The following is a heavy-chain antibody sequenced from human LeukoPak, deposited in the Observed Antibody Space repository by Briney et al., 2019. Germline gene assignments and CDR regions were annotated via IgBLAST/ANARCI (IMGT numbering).Heavy chain of an antibody. CDR3: ARDPTNTSGRYAYFDY. CDR1: GYTFTSYA. J-gene: IGHJ4*02. D-gene: IGHD6-19*01. CDR2: ISTYTGNT. Sequence: ASVKVSCKTSGYTFTSYAISWVRQAPGRGLECMGWISTYTGNTDYAQKLQGRVTMTTDTSTTTAYMELRSLRSDDTALYYCARDPTNTSGRYAYFDYWGQGTLVTVSS. V-gene: IGHV1-18*01.